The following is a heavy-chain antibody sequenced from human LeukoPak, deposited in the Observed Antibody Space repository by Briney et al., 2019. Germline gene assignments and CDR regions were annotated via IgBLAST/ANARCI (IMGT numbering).Heavy chain of an antibody. V-gene: IGHV1-2*06. CDR2: INPNSGGT. Sequence: ASVKVSCKASGYTFTGYYMHWVRQAPGQGLEWMGRINPNSGGTNYAQKFQGRVTMTRDTSISTGYMELSRLRSDDTAVYYCARENYGSGTHFDYWGQGALVTVSS. J-gene: IGHJ4*02. CDR3: ARENYGSGTHFDY. CDR1: GYTFTGYY. D-gene: IGHD3-10*01.